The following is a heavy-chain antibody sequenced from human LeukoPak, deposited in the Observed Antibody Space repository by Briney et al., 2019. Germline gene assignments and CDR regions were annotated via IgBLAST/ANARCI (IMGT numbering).Heavy chain of an antibody. CDR2: SIHTGNS. Sequence: SETLSLTCAVNGGSFSGFYWTWIRQSPGGGLEWIGESIHTGNSNYKPSLSGRVTISLDTSKHQFSLKLSSVPAADTAVYYCARGLSSGWVDYWGQGTLVTVSS. J-gene: IGHJ4*02. CDR3: ARGLSSGWVDY. CDR1: GGSFSGFY. V-gene: IGHV4-34*01. D-gene: IGHD6-19*01.